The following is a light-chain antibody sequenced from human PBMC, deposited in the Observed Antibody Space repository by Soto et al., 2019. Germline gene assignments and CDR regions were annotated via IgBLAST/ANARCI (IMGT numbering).Light chain of an antibody. J-gene: IGKJ2*01. CDR1: QSVSSN. V-gene: IGKV3-15*01. CDR3: QQYNKWPLVYT. Sequence: EIVMTQSPATLSVSPGERATLSCRASQSVSSNLAWYQQKPGQAPRLLIYGASTRATGIPARFSGSGSGTEFTLTISSLQSEDFAVYYCQQYNKWPLVYTFGQGTKLEIK. CDR2: GAS.